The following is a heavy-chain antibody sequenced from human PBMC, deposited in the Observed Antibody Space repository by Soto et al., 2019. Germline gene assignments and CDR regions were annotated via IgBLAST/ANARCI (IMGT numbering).Heavy chain of an antibody. CDR2: TYYRSKWYI. CDR3: ARTQSVYDY. CDR1: GDSVSRKSSA. Sequence: SQTLALPYVISGDSVSRKSSACNFIRQSPSRGLEWLGRTYYRSKWYIEYAVSVKSRITINPDTSKNLFSLQLNSVTPDDTAMYYCARTQSVYDYWGQGTQVTVSS. V-gene: IGHV6-1*01. J-gene: IGHJ4*02.